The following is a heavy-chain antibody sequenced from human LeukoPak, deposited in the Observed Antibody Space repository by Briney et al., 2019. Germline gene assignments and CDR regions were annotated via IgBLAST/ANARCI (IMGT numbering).Heavy chain of an antibody. Sequence: PSQTLSLTCTVSGDSISSDYYYWSWIRQPAGKGLEWIGRIYTSGSTSYNPSLKSRVTISVDTSKNQFSLKLSSVTAADTAVYYCARDGHKGGYWGQGTLVTVSS. CDR2: IYTSGST. J-gene: IGHJ4*02. V-gene: IGHV4-61*02. CDR3: ARDGHKGGY. CDR1: GDSISSDYYY.